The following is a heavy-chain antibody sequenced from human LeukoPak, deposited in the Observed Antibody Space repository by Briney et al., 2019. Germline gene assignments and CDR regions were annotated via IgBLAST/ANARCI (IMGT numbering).Heavy chain of an antibody. J-gene: IGHJ4*02. D-gene: IGHD6-13*01. CDR1: GFTFSDAW. CDR3: AKAQGQQLVKVFDY. CDR2: IKSKTDGGTT. Sequence: GGSLRLSCAASGFTFSDAWMSWVRQAPGKGLEWVGRIKSKTDGGTTDYAAPVKGRFTISRDDSKNTLYLQMNSLRAEDTAVYYCAKAQGQQLVKVFDYWGQGTLVTVSS. V-gene: IGHV3-15*01.